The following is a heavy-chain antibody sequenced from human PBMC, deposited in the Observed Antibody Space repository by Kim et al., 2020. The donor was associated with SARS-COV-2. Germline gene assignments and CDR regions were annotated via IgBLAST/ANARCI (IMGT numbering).Heavy chain of an antibody. CDR1: GFTFSSYS. J-gene: IGHJ3*02. Sequence: GGSLRLSCAASGFTFSSYSMNWVRQAPGKGLEWVSSISSSSSYIYYADSVKGRFTISRDNAKNSLYLQMNSLRAEDTAVYYCARGRVVVVPAATDAFDIWGQGTMVTVSS. CDR2: ISSSSSYI. CDR3: ARGRVVVVPAATDAFDI. D-gene: IGHD2-2*01. V-gene: IGHV3-21*01.